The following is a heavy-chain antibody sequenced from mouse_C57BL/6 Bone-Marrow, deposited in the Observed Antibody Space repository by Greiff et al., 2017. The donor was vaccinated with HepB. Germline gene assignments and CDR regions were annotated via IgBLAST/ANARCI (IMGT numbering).Heavy chain of an antibody. V-gene: IGHV2-2*01. CDR3: ARKVAAYGKGFAY. CDR1: GFSLTSYG. D-gene: IGHD2-10*02. J-gene: IGHJ3*01. Sequence: VQRVESGPGLVQPSQSLSITCTVSGFSLTSYGVHWVRQSPGKGLEWLGVIWSGGSTDYNAAFISRLSISKDNSKSQFFFKMNSLQADDTAIYYCARKVAAYGKGFAYWGQGTLVTVSA. CDR2: IWSGGST.